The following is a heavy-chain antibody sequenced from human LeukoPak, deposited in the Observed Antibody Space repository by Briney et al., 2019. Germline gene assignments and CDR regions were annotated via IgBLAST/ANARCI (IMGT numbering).Heavy chain of an antibody. CDR2: ISGSGGGT. J-gene: IGHJ3*02. D-gene: IGHD3-10*01. CDR3: ARSIYASGSYYAFDI. CDR1: GFTFSTYA. V-gene: IGHV3-23*01. Sequence: QTGGSLRLSCAASGFTFSTYAMSWVRQAPGKGLEWVSAISGSGGGTYYADSVKGRFTISRDNSKNTLSLQMNSLRAEDTAVFYCARSIYASGSYYAFDIWGQGTMVTVSS.